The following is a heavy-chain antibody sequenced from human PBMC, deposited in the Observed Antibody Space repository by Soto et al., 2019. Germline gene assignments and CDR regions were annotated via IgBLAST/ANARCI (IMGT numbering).Heavy chain of an antibody. D-gene: IGHD1-26*01. CDR3: AKRIKSGSNDVGNAMDV. Sequence: EVQLLESGGTLVQVGGSLRLSCVASGFSFSNYAVTWVRQAPGKGLEWVSAISGSGAGTYYADSVKGRFTISRDNSKNTVHLQMNRLRVEDTDVYHCAKRIKSGSNDVGNAMDVWGQGTTVIVS. CDR2: ISGSGAGT. J-gene: IGHJ6*02. CDR1: GFSFSNYA. V-gene: IGHV3-23*01.